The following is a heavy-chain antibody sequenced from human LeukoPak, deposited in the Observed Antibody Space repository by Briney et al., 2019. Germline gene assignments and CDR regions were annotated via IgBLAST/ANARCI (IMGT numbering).Heavy chain of an antibody. Sequence: PGGSLRLSCAASGFTFSSYGMHWVRQAPGKGLEWVAFIRYDGSNKYYADSVKGRSTISRDNSKNTLYLQMNSLRAEDTAVYYCAKDITIRGVIDYYYGMDVWGQGTTVTVSS. CDR1: GFTFSSYG. J-gene: IGHJ6*02. CDR3: AKDITIRGVIDYYYGMDV. V-gene: IGHV3-30*02. CDR2: IRYDGSNK. D-gene: IGHD3-16*01.